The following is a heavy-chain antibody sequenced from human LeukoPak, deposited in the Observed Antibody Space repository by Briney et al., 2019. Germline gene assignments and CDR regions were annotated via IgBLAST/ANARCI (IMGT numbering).Heavy chain of an antibody. CDR1: GGSISSYY. Sequence: PSETLSLTCTVSGGSISSYYWSWIRQPAGKGLEWIGRIYTSGSTNYNPSLKSRVTMSVDTSKNQFSLKLSSVTAADTAVYYCARDLHIAAAGTTEAFDIWGQGTMVTVSS. CDR3: ARDLHIAAAGTTEAFDI. D-gene: IGHD6-13*01. CDR2: IYTSGST. V-gene: IGHV4-4*07. J-gene: IGHJ3*02.